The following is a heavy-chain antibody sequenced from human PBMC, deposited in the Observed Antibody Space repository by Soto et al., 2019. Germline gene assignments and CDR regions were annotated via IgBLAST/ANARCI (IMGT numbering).Heavy chain of an antibody. D-gene: IGHD6-6*01. CDR1: GFTFSNAW. V-gene: IGHV3-15*01. Sequence: EVQLVESGGGLVKPGGSLRLPFAASGFTFSNAWMTWVRQPPGKGLEWVGRIKSKTDVGTIDYAAPVKGRFTVSRDDSETTLYLQMNSLKTEDTAVYYCTTDSGYRRSSLYFDYWGQGTQVTVSS. J-gene: IGHJ4*02. CDR3: TTDSGYRRSSLYFDY. CDR2: IKSKTDVGTI.